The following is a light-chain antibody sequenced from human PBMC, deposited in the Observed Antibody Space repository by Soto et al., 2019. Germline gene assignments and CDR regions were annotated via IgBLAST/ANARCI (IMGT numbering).Light chain of an antibody. Sequence: QSVLTQPASVSGSPGQSITISCTGTSSDVGSYNLVSWYQQHPGKAPKLMIYEGTKRPSGVSNRFSGSKPGNTASPTIYGLQAEDGADYFCCSYAGAGTYVFGTGTKVTVL. CDR2: EGT. V-gene: IGLV2-23*01. J-gene: IGLJ1*01. CDR3: CSYAGAGTYV. CDR1: SSDVGSYNL.